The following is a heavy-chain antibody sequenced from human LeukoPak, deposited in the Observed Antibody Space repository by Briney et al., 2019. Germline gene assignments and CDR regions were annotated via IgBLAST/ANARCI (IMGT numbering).Heavy chain of an antibody. J-gene: IGHJ6*02. V-gene: IGHV4-34*01. D-gene: IGHD6-19*01. Sequence: PSETLSLTCAVYGGSFSGYYWSWIRQPPGKGLEWIGEINHSGSTNYNPSLKSRVTISVDTSKNQFSLKLSSVTAADTAVYYCAGGGSGWYYYYYGMDVWGQGTTVTVSS. CDR2: INHSGST. CDR1: GGSFSGYY. CDR3: AGGGSGWYYYYYGMDV.